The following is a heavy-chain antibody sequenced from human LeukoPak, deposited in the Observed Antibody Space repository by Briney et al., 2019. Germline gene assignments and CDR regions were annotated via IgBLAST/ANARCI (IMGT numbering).Heavy chain of an antibody. CDR2: INPNSGGT. CDR1: GYTFTGYY. CDR3: ARVTGVRNLYYDSRRGWFDP. V-gene: IGHV1-2*02. J-gene: IGHJ5*02. D-gene: IGHD3-22*01. Sequence: ASVKVSCKASGYTFTGYYMHWVRQAPGQGLEWMGWINPNSGGTNYAQKFQGRVTMTRDTSLSTAYMELSRLRSDDTAVYYSARVTGVRNLYYDSRRGWFDPWGQGTLVTVSS.